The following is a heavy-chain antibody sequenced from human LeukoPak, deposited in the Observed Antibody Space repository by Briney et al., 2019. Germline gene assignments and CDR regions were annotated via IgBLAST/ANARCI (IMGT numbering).Heavy chain of an antibody. J-gene: IGHJ4*02. CDR3: AREYQRTYYFDY. D-gene: IGHD2-2*01. CDR1: GYTFTTYF. Sequence: AAVKHSCKASGYTFTTYFMHWVRPAPGQGLEWMGIINPNPSACNTSYAPKVQGRVTMTGDTSTSTVYMELSSLRSEDTAVYYCAREYQRTYYFDYWGQGNLVTVSS. CDR2: INPNPSACNT. V-gene: IGHV1-46*04.